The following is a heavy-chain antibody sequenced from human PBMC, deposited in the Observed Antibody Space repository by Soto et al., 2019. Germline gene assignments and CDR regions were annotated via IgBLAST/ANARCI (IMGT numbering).Heavy chain of an antibody. V-gene: IGHV3-33*01. CDR2: IWCDGSNK. CDR3: ARENTVTTPPVY. Sequence: QVQLVESGGGVVQPGRSLRLSCAASGFTFSSYGMHWVRQAPGKGLEWVAVIWCDGSNKYYADSVKGRFNISRDNSKNTLYLQMNSLRAEDTAVYYCARENTVTTPPVYWGQGTLVTVSS. CDR1: GFTFSSYG. J-gene: IGHJ4*02. D-gene: IGHD4-17*01.